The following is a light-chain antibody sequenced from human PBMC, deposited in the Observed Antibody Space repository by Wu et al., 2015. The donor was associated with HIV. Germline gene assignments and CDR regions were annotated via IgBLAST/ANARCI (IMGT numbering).Light chain of an antibody. CDR2: GSS. J-gene: IGKJ1*01. V-gene: IGKV3-20*01. Sequence: EFVLTQSPGTLSVSPGERVTLSCRASQTVNSQYLAWYQQKFGQAPRLLIYGSSIRATGVPGRFSGSGSGTYFTLTISRLEPEDFAVYYCQQYGSSRTFGQGTKVEIK. CDR3: QQYGSSRT. CDR1: QTVNSQY.